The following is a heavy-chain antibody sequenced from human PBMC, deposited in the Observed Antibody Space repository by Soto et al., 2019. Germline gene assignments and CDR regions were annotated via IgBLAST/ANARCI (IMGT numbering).Heavy chain of an antibody. CDR2: IWYDGSNK. Sequence: PGGALRLSCAASGFTFSRYGMHWVRQAPGKGLEWVAVIWYDGSNKYYADSVKGRFTISRDNSKNTLYLQMNSLRAEDTAVYYCAPIGGYGSGSYDYYYVMDVWGQGTTVIGSS. J-gene: IGHJ6*02. CDR1: GFTFSRYG. D-gene: IGHD3-10*01. CDR3: APIGGYGSGSYDYYYVMDV. V-gene: IGHV3-33*01.